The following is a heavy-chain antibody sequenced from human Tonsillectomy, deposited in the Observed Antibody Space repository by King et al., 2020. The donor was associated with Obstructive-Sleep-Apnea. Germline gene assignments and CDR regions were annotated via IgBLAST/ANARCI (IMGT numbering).Heavy chain of an antibody. CDR1: GGSFSDHY. CDR3: ATLYSGTDF. V-gene: IGHV4-34*01. J-gene: IGHJ4*02. Sequence: QVQLQQWGAGLLKPSETLSLTCAVYGGSFSDHYWNWIRQPPGKGLEWIGEINHSGSTNYNPSLKSRVTISVDTSKNQFSLNLYSVTAADTAVYYCATLYSGTDFWGQGTLVTVSP. CDR2: INHSGST. D-gene: IGHD4-11*01.